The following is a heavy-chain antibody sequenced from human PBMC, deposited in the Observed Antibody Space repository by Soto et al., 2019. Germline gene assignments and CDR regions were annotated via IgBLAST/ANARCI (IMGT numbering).Heavy chain of an antibody. V-gene: IGHV1-8*01. CDR1: RYTFIRYD. CDR2: MNPNSGNT. Sequence: GAAVKVSCKAPRYTFIRYDINWVRPATGQGLEWMGWMNPNSGNTGYAEKFQGRITMTRNTSINTAYMELSSLRSEDTAVYYCARGQEVLLYGGPLHLDVLAVWSQRSTDTGS. J-gene: IGHJ6*02. CDR3: ARGQEVLLYGGPLHLDVLAV. D-gene: IGHD2-8*01.